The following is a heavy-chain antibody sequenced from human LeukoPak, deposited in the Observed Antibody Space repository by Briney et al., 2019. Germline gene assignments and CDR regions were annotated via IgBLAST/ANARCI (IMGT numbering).Heavy chain of an antibody. CDR3: AKPYLRGVRGVLDY. CDR1: GFTFSSYA. V-gene: IGHV3-30-3*02. CDR2: ISYDGSNK. J-gene: IGHJ4*02. D-gene: IGHD3-10*01. Sequence: GGSLRLSCAASGFTFSSYAMHWVRQAPGKGLEWVAVISYDGSNKYYADSVKGRFTISRDNSKNTLYLQMNSLRAEDTAVYYCAKPYLRGVRGVLDYWGQGTLVTVSS.